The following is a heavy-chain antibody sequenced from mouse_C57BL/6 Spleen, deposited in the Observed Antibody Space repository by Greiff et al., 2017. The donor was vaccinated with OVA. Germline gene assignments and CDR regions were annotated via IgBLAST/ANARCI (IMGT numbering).Heavy chain of an antibody. J-gene: IGHJ4*01. Sequence: VQLQQSGPGLVQPSQSLSITCTVSGFSLTSYGVHWVRQSPGKGLEWLGVIWSGGSTDYNAAFISRLSISKDNSKSQVFFKMNGLQADDTAIYYCARQLRLRGAMDYWGKGTSVPVSS. CDR1: GFSLTSYG. CDR2: IWSGGST. D-gene: IGHD3-2*02. V-gene: IGHV2-2*01. CDR3: ARQLRLRGAMDY.